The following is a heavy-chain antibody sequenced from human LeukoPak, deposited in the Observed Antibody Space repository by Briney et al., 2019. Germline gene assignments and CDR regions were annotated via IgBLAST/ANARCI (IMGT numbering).Heavy chain of an antibody. J-gene: IGHJ4*02. CDR2: ISAYNGNT. V-gene: IGHV1-18*04. Sequence: ASVKVSRKASGYTFTSYGISWVRQAPGQGLEWMGWISAYNGNTNYAQKLQGRVTMTTDTSTSTAYMELRSLRSDDTAVYYCARDHRIAVAGTEGYWGQGTLVTVSS. D-gene: IGHD6-19*01. CDR3: ARDHRIAVAGTEGY. CDR1: GYTFTSYG.